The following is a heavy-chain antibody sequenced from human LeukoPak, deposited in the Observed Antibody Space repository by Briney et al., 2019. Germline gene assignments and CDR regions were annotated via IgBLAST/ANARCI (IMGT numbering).Heavy chain of an antibody. CDR3: AKSYNYGSGSYYNHFDS. D-gene: IGHD3-10*01. V-gene: IGHV3-23*01. CDR2: VSGSGDST. CDR1: GFTFSTYA. Sequence: PGGSLRLSCAASGFTFSTYAMSWVRQAPGKGLEWVSTVSGSGDSTYYADSVKGRFTLSRDNSKNTLSLQMNSLRAEDTALYYCAKSYNYGSGSYYNHFDSWGQGTVVSVSS. J-gene: IGHJ4*02.